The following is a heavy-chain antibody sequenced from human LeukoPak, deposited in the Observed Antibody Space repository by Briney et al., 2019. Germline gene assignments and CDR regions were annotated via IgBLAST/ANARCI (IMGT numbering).Heavy chain of an antibody. J-gene: IGHJ4*02. CDR2: ISGSGVST. CDR3: AKVLLPSAPYFFDY. D-gene: IGHD3-22*01. CDR1: GFTFSGYA. Sequence: GGSLRLSCAASGFTFSGYAMSWVRQAPGKGLEWVSAISGSGVSTYYADSVKGRLTISRDNSKNTLFLQMNSLRAEDTAVYYCAKVLLPSAPYFFDYWGQGTLVTVSS. V-gene: IGHV3-23*01.